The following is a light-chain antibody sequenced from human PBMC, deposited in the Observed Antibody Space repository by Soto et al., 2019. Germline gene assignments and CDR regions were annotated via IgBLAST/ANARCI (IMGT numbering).Light chain of an antibody. CDR1: QGIRNF. J-gene: IGKJ3*01. Sequence: DIQMTQSPTSLSASVGDRVTITCRASQGIRNFVAWYQQKPGKAPKLLIYAASTLQSGVPSRFSGSGSGTDFTLTINSLQPEXVXTXXXQKXXXVPVFGPGTKVEIK. V-gene: IGKV1-27*01. CDR2: AAS. CDR3: QKXXXVPV.